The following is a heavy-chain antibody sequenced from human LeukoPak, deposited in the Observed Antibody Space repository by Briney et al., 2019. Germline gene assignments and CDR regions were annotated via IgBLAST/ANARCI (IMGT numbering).Heavy chain of an antibody. J-gene: IGHJ5*02. Sequence: GASVKVSCKASGYTFTGYYIHWVRQAPGQGPEWMGWINPNSGGTNYAQKFQGRVTMTRDTSISTAYMELSRLRSDDTAVYYCAREGPYCSGGSCDPIIDPWGQGTLVTVSS. CDR3: AREGPYCSGGSCDPIIDP. CDR1: GYTFTGYY. CDR2: INPNSGGT. V-gene: IGHV1-2*02. D-gene: IGHD2-15*01.